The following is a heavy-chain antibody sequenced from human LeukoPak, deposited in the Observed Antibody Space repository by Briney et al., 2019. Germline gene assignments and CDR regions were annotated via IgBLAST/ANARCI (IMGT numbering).Heavy chain of an antibody. CDR1: GFTFSSHA. CDR2: LYSGGTT. Sequence: GGSLRLSCPASGFTFSSHAMSWVRQAPGKGLEWVSVLYSGGTTYYADSVKGRFTISRDNSKNTLYLQMNSLRAEDTAVYYCARTTTVTTPFDYWGQGTLVTVSS. D-gene: IGHD4-17*01. CDR3: ARTTTVTTPFDY. J-gene: IGHJ4*02. V-gene: IGHV3-23*03.